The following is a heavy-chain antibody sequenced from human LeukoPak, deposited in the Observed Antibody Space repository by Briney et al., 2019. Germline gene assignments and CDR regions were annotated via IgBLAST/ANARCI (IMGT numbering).Heavy chain of an antibody. V-gene: IGHV3-21*01. J-gene: IGHJ3*02. CDR2: ISSSSIYI. CDR3: ARGRWDGYNLLDAFDI. D-gene: IGHD5-24*01. Sequence: GGSLRLSCAASGFTFSTYSMNWVRQAPGKGLEWVSSISSSSIYIYYADSLKGRFTISRDNAKNSLFLQMNSLRAEDTAVYYCARGRWDGYNLLDAFDIWGQGTVVTVSS. CDR1: GFTFSTYS.